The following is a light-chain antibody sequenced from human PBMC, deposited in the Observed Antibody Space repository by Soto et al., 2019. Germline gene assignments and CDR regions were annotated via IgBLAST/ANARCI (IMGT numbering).Light chain of an antibody. CDR1: RVFSST. J-gene: IGKJ5*01. V-gene: IGKV3-15*01. Sequence: EIVMTQSPATRSLSPGESATLSSRAVRVFSSTLAGYQQKPGQAPRLLIYYTSTRATGFPARFSGGGSGTEFTLTISSLQSEDSAFYYCQQYNKWPITFGQGTRLEIK. CDR3: QQYNKWPIT. CDR2: YTS.